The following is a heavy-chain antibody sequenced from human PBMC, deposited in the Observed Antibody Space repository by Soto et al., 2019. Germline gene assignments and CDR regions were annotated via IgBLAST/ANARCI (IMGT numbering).Heavy chain of an antibody. CDR2: IYYSGST. Sequence: SETLSLTCTVSGSSISSSSYYWGWIRQPPGKGLEWIGSIYYSGSTYYNPSLKSRVTISVDTSKNQFSLKLSSVTAADTAVYYCARDWYYDFWSGYPQGYYYYGMDVWGQGTTVTVSS. CDR1: GSSISSSSYY. J-gene: IGHJ6*02. D-gene: IGHD3-3*01. V-gene: IGHV4-39*02. CDR3: ARDWYYDFWSGYPQGYYYYGMDV.